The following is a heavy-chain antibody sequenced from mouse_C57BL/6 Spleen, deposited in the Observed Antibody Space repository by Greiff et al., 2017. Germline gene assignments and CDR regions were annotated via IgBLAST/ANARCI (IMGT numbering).Heavy chain of an antibody. V-gene: IGHV1-18*01. CDR2: INPNNGGT. D-gene: IGHD2-2*01. CDR3: VRSKVYYGYPYYAMDY. Sequence: EVKLLESGPELVKPGASVKIPCKASGYTFTDYNMDWVKQSHGKSLEWIGDINPNNGGTIYNQKFKGKATLTVDKSSSTAYMELRSLTSEDTAVYYCVRSKVYYGYPYYAMDYWGQGTSVTVSS. CDR1: GYTFTDYN. J-gene: IGHJ4*01.